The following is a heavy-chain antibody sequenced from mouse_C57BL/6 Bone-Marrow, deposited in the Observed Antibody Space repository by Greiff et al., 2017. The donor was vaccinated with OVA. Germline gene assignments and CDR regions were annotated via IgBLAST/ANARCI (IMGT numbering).Heavy chain of an antibody. CDR1: GISITTGNYR. J-gene: IGHJ1*03. D-gene: IGHD1-1*01. CDR3: ARDDYYGSSHWYFDV. CDR2: IYYSGTI. Sequence: EVKLEESGPGLVKPSQTVFLTCTVTGISITTGNYRWSWLRQFPGHKLEWIGYIYYSGTISYNPFLTNPTTITSDTPKNNFFLTMTSVTAEETGTYYCARDDYYGSSHWYFDVWGTGTTVTVSS. V-gene: IGHV3-5*01.